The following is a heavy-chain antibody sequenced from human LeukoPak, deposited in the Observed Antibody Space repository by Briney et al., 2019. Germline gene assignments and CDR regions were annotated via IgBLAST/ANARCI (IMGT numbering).Heavy chain of an antibody. CDR3: ARVRDGYNDAFDI. D-gene: IGHD5-24*01. J-gene: IGHJ3*02. CDR2: FNPSGGST. Sequence: ASVKVSCKASGGTFSSYAISWVRQAPGQGLEWMGVFNPSGGSTSYAQKFQGRVTMTRDTSTSTVYMELSSLRSEDAAVYYCARVRDGYNDAFDIWGQGTMVTVSP. CDR1: GGTFSSYA. V-gene: IGHV1-46*01.